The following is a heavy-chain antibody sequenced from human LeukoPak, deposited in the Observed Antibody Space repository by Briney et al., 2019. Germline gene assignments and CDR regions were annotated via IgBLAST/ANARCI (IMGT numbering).Heavy chain of an antibody. Sequence: PGGSLRLSCAASGFTFTSYAMTWVRQAPGKGLEWVSGISGSGDSTSYADSVKGRFTISRDISKNTLYLQMNSLRAEDTAVYYCAKRGYYDSSGYSPLTYWGQGTLVTVSS. D-gene: IGHD3-22*01. V-gene: IGHV3-23*01. CDR1: GFTFTSYA. CDR3: AKRGYYDSSGYSPLTY. CDR2: ISGSGDST. J-gene: IGHJ4*02.